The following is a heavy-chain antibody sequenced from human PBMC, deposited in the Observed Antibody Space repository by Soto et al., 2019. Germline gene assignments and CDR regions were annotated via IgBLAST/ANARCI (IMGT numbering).Heavy chain of an antibody. J-gene: IGHJ4*02. CDR1: GGTFSSYT. CDR3: ARDPDYCSGGSCHLGY. V-gene: IGHV1-69*04. CDR2: IIPILGIA. D-gene: IGHD2-15*01. Sequence: SVKVSCKASGGTFSSYTISWVRQAPGQGLEWMGRIIPILGIANYAQKLQGRVTITADKSTSTAYMELSSLRSEDTAVYYCARDPDYCSGGSCHLGYWGQGTLVTVSS.